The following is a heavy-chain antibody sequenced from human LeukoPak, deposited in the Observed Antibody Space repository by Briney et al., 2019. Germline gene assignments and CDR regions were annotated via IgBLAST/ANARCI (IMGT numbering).Heavy chain of an antibody. D-gene: IGHD6-13*01. J-gene: IGHJ1*01. CDR3: ARGIKGAAAVATPPEYFQH. CDR1: GFTFSSYS. CDR2: ISSSSSYI. Sequence: PGGSLRLSCAASGFTFSSYSMNWVRQAPGKGLEWVSSISSSSSYIYYADSVKGRFTISRDNAKNSLYLQMNSLRAEDTAVYYCARGIKGAAAVATPPEYFQHWGQGTLVTVSS. V-gene: IGHV3-21*04.